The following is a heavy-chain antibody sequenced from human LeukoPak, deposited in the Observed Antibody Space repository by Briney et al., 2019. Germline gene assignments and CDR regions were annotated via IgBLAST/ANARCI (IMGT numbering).Heavy chain of an antibody. Sequence: GGSLRLSCAASGFTFSSYCMHWVRQAPGKGLVWVSHINGDGTSTSYADSVKGRFNISRDNAKNTLYLQMNSLRAEDTAVYYCARTVVTGDADYWGQGTLVTVSS. V-gene: IGHV3-74*01. CDR1: GFTFSSYC. D-gene: IGHD4-23*01. CDR2: INGDGTST. J-gene: IGHJ4*02. CDR3: ARTVVTGDADY.